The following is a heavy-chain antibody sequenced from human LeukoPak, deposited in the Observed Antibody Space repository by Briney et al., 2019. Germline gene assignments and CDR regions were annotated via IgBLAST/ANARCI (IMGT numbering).Heavy chain of an antibody. CDR2: IYYSGST. CDR3: ARGSRSMVRGVMNWFDP. J-gene: IGHJ5*02. CDR1: GGSISSSSYY. D-gene: IGHD3-10*01. Sequence: PSETLSLTCTVSGGSISSSSYYWGWIRQPPGKGLEWIGSIYYSGSTYYNPSLKSRVTISVDTSKNQFSLKLSSVTAADTAVYYCARGSRSMVRGVMNWFDPWGQGTLVTVSS. V-gene: IGHV4-39*01.